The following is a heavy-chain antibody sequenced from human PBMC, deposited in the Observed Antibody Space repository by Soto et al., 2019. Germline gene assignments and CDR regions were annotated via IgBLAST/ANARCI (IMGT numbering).Heavy chain of an antibody. Sequence: QVQVVQSGDEVKKPGASVKVSCKASGYTFTNYGFSWVRQAPGQGLEWMGWISGYNGNTKYAEKFQGRVTMITDTSTSTAHMELRSLRSDDTAVYYCATEGQAPYYYYGMDVSGQGTAVTVSS. CDR2: ISGYNGNT. CDR1: GYTFTNYG. J-gene: IGHJ6*02. V-gene: IGHV1-18*01. CDR3: ATEGQAPYYYYGMDV.